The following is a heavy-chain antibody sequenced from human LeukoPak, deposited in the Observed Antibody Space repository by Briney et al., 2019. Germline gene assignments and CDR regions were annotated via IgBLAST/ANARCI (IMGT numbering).Heavy chain of an antibody. V-gene: IGHV3-23*01. CDR3: AKIIAVAAPPDAFDI. CDR1: GFTFSTHW. CDR2: ISGSGGST. Sequence: PGGSLRLSCTASGFTFSTHWMTWVRQAPGKGLEWVSAISGSGGSTYYADSVKGRFTISRDNSKNTLYLQMNSLRAEDTAVYYCAKIIAVAAPPDAFDIWGQGTMVTVSS. J-gene: IGHJ3*02. D-gene: IGHD6-19*01.